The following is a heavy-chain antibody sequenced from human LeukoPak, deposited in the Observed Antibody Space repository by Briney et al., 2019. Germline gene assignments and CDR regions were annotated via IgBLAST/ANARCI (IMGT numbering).Heavy chain of an antibody. CDR2: INTNTGNP. J-gene: IGHJ3*02. CDR1: GYTFTSYA. V-gene: IGHV7-4-1*02. D-gene: IGHD4-17*01. Sequence: ASVKVSCKASGYTFTSYAMNWVRQAPGQGLEWMGWINTNTGNPTYAQGFTGRFVFSLDTSVSTAYLQISSLKAEDTAVYYCTLTDYGEKRWGAFDIWGQGTMVTVSS. CDR3: TLTDYGEKRWGAFDI.